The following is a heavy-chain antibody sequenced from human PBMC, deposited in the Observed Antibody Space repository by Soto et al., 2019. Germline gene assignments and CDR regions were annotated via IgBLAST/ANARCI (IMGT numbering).Heavy chain of an antibody. CDR3: ARDPGFAGNSGHHAFDI. CDR1: GFTVSSNY. D-gene: IGHD1-26*01. J-gene: IGHJ3*02. Sequence: GGSLRLSCAASGFTVSSNYMSWVRQAPGKGLEWVSVIYSGGSTYYADSVKGRFTISRDNSKNTLYLQMNSLRAEDTAVYYCARDPGFAGNSGHHAFDIWGQGTMVTVSS. CDR2: IYSGGST. V-gene: IGHV3-66*01.